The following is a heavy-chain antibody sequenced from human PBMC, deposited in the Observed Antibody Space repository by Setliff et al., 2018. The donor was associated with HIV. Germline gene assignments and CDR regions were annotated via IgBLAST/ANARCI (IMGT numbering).Heavy chain of an antibody. CDR3: ARDLDYYGPSEAFDI. CDR1: GFTFSSYW. D-gene: IGHD3-10*01. J-gene: IGHJ3*02. CDR2: IKQDGSEK. V-gene: IGHV3-7*01. Sequence: GGSLRLSCAASGFTFSSYWMHWVRQAPGKGLEWVANIKQDGSEKYYVDSVKGRFTISRDNAKNSLYLQMSGLRVDDTAVYFCARDLDYYGPSEAFDIWGQGTMVTVSS.